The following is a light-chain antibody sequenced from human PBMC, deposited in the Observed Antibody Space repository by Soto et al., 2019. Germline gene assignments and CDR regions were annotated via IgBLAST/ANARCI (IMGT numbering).Light chain of an antibody. CDR1: QSIGRF. CDR3: QQSFTTPLT. V-gene: IGKV1-39*01. CDR2: VAS. J-gene: IGKJ4*01. Sequence: IRMTQSPSSLSASVGDRVTITCRASQSIGRFLNWHQQKPGKPPNVLINVASTLRSGVPSRFSGSGSGTDFNLTINSLQPEDFATYFCQQSFTTPLTFGGGTKVDIK.